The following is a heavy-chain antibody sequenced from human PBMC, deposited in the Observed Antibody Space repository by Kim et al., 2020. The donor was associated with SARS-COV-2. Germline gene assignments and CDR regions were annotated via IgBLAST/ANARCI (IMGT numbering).Heavy chain of an antibody. CDR2: IYSGGST. CDR1: GFTVSSNY. V-gene: IGHV3-53*01. Sequence: GGSLRLSCAASGFTVSSNYMSWVRQAPGKGLEWVSVIYSGGSTYYADSVKGRFTISRDNSKNTLYLQMNSLRAEDTAVYYCARDQDYGDIYYYYGMDVWGQGTTVTVSS. J-gene: IGHJ6*02. CDR3: ARDQDYGDIYYYYGMDV. D-gene: IGHD4-17*01.